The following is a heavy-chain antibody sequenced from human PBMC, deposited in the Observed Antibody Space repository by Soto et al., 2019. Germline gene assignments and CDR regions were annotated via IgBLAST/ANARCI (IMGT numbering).Heavy chain of an antibody. Sequence: QVQLQQRGAGLLKPSETLSLTCAVYGGSLSGYYWSWIRQPPGKALEWIGEFNHSGDTNYNPSLKSRVSISADTSKNQVVLNLSSVTAADTAMYYCARHHVRGRTIAGAAEFWGQGTLVTVSS. CDR1: GGSLSGYY. CDR3: ARHHVRGRTIAGAAEF. J-gene: IGHJ4*02. CDR2: FNHSGDT. V-gene: IGHV4-34*01. D-gene: IGHD1-26*01.